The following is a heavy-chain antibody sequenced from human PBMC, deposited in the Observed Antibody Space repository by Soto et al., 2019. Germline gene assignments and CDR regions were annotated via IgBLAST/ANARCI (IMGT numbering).Heavy chain of an antibody. J-gene: IGHJ4*02. CDR3: ARKAVAGTGWSYFDY. Sequence: GGSLRLSCAASGFTFSSYSMNWVRQAPGKGLEWVSSISSSSSYIYYADSVKGRFTISRDNAKNSLYLQMNSLRAEDTAVYYCARKAVAGTGWSYFDYWGQGTLVTVSS. CDR1: GFTFSSYS. V-gene: IGHV3-21*01. D-gene: IGHD6-19*01. CDR2: ISSSSSYI.